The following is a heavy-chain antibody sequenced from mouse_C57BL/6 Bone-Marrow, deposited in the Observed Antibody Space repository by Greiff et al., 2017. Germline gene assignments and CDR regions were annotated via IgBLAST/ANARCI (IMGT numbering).Heavy chain of an antibody. J-gene: IGHJ2*01. CDR3: AKSSYYFDY. CDR1: GYTFTSYG. CDR2: LYPRSGNT. V-gene: IGHV1-81*01. Sequence: VQLQQSGAELARPGASVKLSCKASGYTFTSYGISWVKQSTGQGLEWIGKLYPRSGNTYYNEKFKGKATLTADKSYSTAYMELRSLTSEDYAVYFCAKSSYYFDYWGQGTTLTVSS.